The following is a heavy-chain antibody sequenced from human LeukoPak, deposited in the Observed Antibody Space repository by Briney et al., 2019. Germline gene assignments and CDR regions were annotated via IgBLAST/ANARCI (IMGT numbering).Heavy chain of an antibody. J-gene: IGHJ6*03. D-gene: IGHD2-21*02. CDR1: GYTFTSYG. Sequence: SVKVSCKASGYTFTSYGISWVRQAPGQGLEWMGGIIPIFGTANYAQKFQGRVTITADKSTNTAYMELSSLRSEDTAVYYCARDRKIGVVVTAIPDYYYMDVWGKGTTVTVSS. V-gene: IGHV1-69*06. CDR3: ARDRKIGVVVTAIPDYYYMDV. CDR2: IIPIFGTA.